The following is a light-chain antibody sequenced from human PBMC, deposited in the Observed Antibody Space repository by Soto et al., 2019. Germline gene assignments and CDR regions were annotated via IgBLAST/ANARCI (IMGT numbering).Light chain of an antibody. CDR3: QQSNNWPYT. CDR1: QSVNHN. V-gene: IGKV3-15*01. Sequence: EIVMTQSPATLSVSPGERATLSCRASQSVNHNLAWYQQKPGQAPRLLFYGASFRATGVPARFSGSGYGTDFNLTISSLQSEDFAIYFCQQSNNWPYTFGQGTKLEIK. J-gene: IGKJ2*01. CDR2: GAS.